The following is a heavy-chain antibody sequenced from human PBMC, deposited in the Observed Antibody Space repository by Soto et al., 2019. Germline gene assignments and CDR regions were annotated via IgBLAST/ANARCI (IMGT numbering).Heavy chain of an antibody. CDR2: IDPSDSYT. Sequence: PGESLQISCKGSGYSFTSYWISWVRPMPGKGLEWMGRIDPSDSYTNYSPSFQGHVTISADKSISTAYLQWSSLKASDTAMYYCASDYYYDSSDIRDYYYYGMDVWGQGTTVTVSS. J-gene: IGHJ6*02. CDR1: GYSFTSYW. D-gene: IGHD3-22*01. V-gene: IGHV5-10-1*01. CDR3: ASDYYYDSSDIRDYYYYGMDV.